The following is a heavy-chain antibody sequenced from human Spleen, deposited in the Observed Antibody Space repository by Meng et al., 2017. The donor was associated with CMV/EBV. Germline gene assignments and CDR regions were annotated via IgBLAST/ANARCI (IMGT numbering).Heavy chain of an antibody. J-gene: IGHJ5*02. D-gene: IGHD7-27*01. CDR2: IYYSGST. CDR3: ARGWGGIWFDP. CDR1: GYSISSGYY. V-gene: IGHV4-38-2*02. Sequence: SETLSLTCTVSGYSISSGYYWGWIRQPPGKGLEWIGYIYYSGSTYYNPSLKSRVTISVDTSKNQFSLKLSSVTAADTAVYYCARGWGGIWFDPWGQGTLVTVSS.